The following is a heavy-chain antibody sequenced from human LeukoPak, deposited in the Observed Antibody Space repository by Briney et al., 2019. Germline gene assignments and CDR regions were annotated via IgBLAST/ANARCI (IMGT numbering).Heavy chain of an antibody. D-gene: IGHD3-9*01. CDR1: GFTFSGSG. V-gene: IGHV3-30*02. J-gene: IGHJ4*02. CDR2: IRFDGSDI. Sequence: GGSLRLSCAASGFTFSGSGMHWVRQAPGKGLEWVAFIRFDGSDIYYGDSVKGRFTISRDNSKNTLYLHLNSLRGEDTAVYYCAKDHATYDFLTGYPAYWGQGIPVIVSS. CDR3: AKDHATYDFLTGYPAY.